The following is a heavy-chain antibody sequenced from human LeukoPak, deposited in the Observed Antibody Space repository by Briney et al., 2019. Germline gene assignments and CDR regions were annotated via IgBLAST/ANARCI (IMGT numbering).Heavy chain of an antibody. CDR3: ARDDYGDYGHAFDI. Sequence: GSLRLSCAASGFPFSSYSMNWVRQAPGKGLEWVSSISSSSSYIYYADSVKGRFTISRDNAKNSLYLQMNSLRAEDTAVYYCARDDYGDYGHAFDIWGQGTMVTVSS. CDR2: ISSSSSYI. V-gene: IGHV3-21*01. J-gene: IGHJ3*02. D-gene: IGHD4-17*01. CDR1: GFPFSSYS.